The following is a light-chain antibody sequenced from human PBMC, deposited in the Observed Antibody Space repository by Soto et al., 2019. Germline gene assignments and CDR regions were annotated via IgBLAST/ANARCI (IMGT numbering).Light chain of an antibody. CDR3: QQYYSYPPLT. CDR1: QGISSY. J-gene: IGKJ4*01. CDR2: AAS. Sequence: AIRMTQSPSSFSASTGDRVTITCRASQGISSYLAWYQQKPGKAPKLLIYAASTLQSGVPSRFSGSGSGTYFTLTISCLQSEDFATYYCQQYYSYPPLTFVGGTKVEIK. V-gene: IGKV1-8*01.